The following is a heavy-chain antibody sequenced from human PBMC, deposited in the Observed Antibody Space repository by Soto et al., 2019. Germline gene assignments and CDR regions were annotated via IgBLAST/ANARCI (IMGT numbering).Heavy chain of an antibody. CDR1: GFTFSSYW. CDR2: IKQDGSEK. CDR3: AREVWLAREAYYGMDV. Sequence: PGGSLRLSCAASGFTFSSYWMSWVRQAPGKGLEWVANIKQDGSEKYYVDSVKGRFTISRDNAKNTLYLQMNSLRAEDTAVYYCAREVWLAREAYYGMDVWGQGTTVTVSS. D-gene: IGHD3-16*01. V-gene: IGHV3-7*01. J-gene: IGHJ6*02.